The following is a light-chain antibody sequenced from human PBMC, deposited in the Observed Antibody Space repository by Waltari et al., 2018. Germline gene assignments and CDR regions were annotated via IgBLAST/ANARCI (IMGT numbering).Light chain of an antibody. Sequence: EIVLTQSPDTLSLSPGERATLSCWASQSVGRSLAWYQQKRGQAPRLLIYGASTRATGIPDRFSGSGSGTDFSLTISRLEPEDFAVYYCQHYVKLPVTFGQGTKVEIK. J-gene: IGKJ1*01. V-gene: IGKV3-20*01. CDR3: QHYVKLPVT. CDR1: QSVGRS. CDR2: GAS.